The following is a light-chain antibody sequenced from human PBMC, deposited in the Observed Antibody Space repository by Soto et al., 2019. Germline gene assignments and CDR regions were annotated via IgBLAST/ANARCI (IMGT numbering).Light chain of an antibody. CDR2: GAS. CDR1: QSVNFY. CDR3: QQYNSWPPIT. Sequence: EIVMTQSPGSLSLSPGERATLSCRASQSVNFYLAWYQQKPGQAPRLLIYGASTRATGIPDRFSGSGSGTEFTLTISSLQSEDFAVYYCQQYNSWPPITFGQGTRLEIK. V-gene: IGKV3-15*01. J-gene: IGKJ5*01.